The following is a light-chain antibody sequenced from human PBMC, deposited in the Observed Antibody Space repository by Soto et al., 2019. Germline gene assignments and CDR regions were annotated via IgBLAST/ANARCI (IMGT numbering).Light chain of an antibody. Sequence: DIQLTQSPSSLSASVGDRVTITCRASQDISNYLAWYQQKPGKVPNLLMYGASALRSGVPSRFSGSGSGTDFTLTISSLQPEDVATYYCQKYNSAAWTFGQGTKVEIK. CDR2: GAS. V-gene: IGKV1-27*01. CDR1: QDISNY. CDR3: QKYNSAAWT. J-gene: IGKJ1*01.